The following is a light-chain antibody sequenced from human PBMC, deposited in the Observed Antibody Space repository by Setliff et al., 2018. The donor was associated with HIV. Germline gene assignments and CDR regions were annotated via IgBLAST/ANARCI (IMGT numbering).Light chain of an antibody. V-gene: IGLV2-8*01. CDR3: TSYGCNNNFYV. CDR1: SSDVGGYNY. J-gene: IGLJ1*01. CDR2: DVT. Sequence: QSVLTQPPSASGSPGQSVTISCTGTSSDVGGYNYVSWYVQRPGKAPKLIIYDVTKRPSGVPYRFSGSKSGNTAPLTVSGLQAEDEGDYYCTSYGCNNNFYVLGTGTKVTVL.